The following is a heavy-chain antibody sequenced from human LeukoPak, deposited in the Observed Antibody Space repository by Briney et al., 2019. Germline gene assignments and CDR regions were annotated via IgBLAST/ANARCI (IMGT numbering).Heavy chain of an antibody. J-gene: IGHJ3*02. V-gene: IGHV4-59*01. CDR3: ARDRLESTKPNDAFDI. CDR2: IYYSGST. D-gene: IGHD1-1*01. Sequence: SETLSLICSVSGGSISSYYWSWIRQPPGKGLEWIGYIYYSGSTHYNPSLESRVTISIDTSKKQLSLRLTSVTAADTAVYYCARDRLESTKPNDAFDIWGQGTMVTVSS. CDR1: GGSISSYY.